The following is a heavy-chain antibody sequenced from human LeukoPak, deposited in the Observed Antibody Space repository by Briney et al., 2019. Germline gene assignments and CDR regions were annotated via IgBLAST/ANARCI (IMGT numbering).Heavy chain of an antibody. V-gene: IGHV4-4*07. D-gene: IGHD3-10*01. CDR2: IYTSGST. CDR1: GGSISSYY. CDR3: ARDYYGSGSYYNPLDY. J-gene: IGHJ4*02. Sequence: PSETLSLTRTVSGGSISSYYWSWIRQPAGKGLEWIGRIYTSGSTNYNPSLKSRVTMSVDTSKNQFSLKLSSVTAADTAVYYCARDYYGSGSYYNPLDYWGQGTLVTVSS.